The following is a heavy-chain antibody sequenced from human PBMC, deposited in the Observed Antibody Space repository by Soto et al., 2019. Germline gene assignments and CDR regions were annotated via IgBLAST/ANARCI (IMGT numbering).Heavy chain of an antibody. V-gene: IGHV3-9*01. D-gene: IGHD1-20*01. CDR2: ISWNSGSI. Sequence: EVQLVESGGGLVQPGRSLRLSCAASGFTFDDYAMHWVRQAPGKGLEWVSGISWNSGSIGYADSVKGRFTISRDNAENSLYLQMNSLRAEDTALYYCXXXXXXXXMTGGWSPMDVWGQGTTV. J-gene: IGHJ6*02. CDR1: GFTFDDYA. CDR3: XXXXXXXXMTGGWSPMDV.